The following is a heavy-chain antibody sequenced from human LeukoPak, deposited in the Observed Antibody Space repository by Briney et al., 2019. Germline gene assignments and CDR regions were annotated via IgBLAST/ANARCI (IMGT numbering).Heavy chain of an antibody. D-gene: IGHD3-3*01. Sequence: SETLSLTCTVSGGSISSYYWSWIRQPAGKGLEWIGRIYTSGSTNYNPSLKSRVTMSVDTSKNQFSLKLSSVTAADTAVYYCAREQPLPWSGSFDFWGQGTMVTVSS. CDR1: GGSISSYY. V-gene: IGHV4-4*07. CDR2: IYTSGST. CDR3: AREQPLPWSGSFDF. J-gene: IGHJ3*01.